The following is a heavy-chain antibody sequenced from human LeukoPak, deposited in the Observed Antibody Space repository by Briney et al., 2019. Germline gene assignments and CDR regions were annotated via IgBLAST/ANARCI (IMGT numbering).Heavy chain of an antibody. CDR2: IIPIFGTA. D-gene: IGHD6-13*01. V-gene: IGHV1-69*05. J-gene: IGHJ4*02. CDR3: ASHSSSWRYYFDY. Sequence: GASVKVSCKASGYTFTSYGISWVRQAPGQGLEWMGRIIPIFGTANYAQKFQGRVTITTDESTSTAYMELSSLRSEDTAVYYCASHSSSWRYYFDYWGQGTLVTVSS. CDR1: GYTFTSYG.